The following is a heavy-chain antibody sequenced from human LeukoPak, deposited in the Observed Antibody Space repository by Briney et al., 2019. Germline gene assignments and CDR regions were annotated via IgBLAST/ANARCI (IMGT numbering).Heavy chain of an antibody. CDR1: GFTFSSYA. CDR3: AKSFGYGDKRSYMDV. Sequence: GGSLRLSCAASGFTFSSYAMHWVRQAPGKGLEWVAVISYDGSNKYYADSVKGRFTISRENSKNTLYLQMNSLRAEDTAVYYCAKSFGYGDKRSYMDVWGKGTTVTVSS. D-gene: IGHD4-17*01. J-gene: IGHJ6*03. V-gene: IGHV3-30*18. CDR2: ISYDGSNK.